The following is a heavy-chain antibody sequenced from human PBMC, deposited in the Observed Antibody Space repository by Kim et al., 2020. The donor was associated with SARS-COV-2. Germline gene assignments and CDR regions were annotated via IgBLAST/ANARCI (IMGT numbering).Heavy chain of an antibody. CDR3: ARGTDFWSGFDWYFDL. J-gene: IGHJ2*01. V-gene: IGHV4-61*02. D-gene: IGHD3-3*01. Sequence: SIKSRVTISVDTSKNQFSLKLSSVTAADTAVYYCARGTDFWSGFDWYFDLWGRGTLVTVSS.